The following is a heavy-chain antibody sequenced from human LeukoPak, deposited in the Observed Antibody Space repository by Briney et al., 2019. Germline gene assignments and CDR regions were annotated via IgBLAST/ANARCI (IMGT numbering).Heavy chain of an antibody. D-gene: IGHD1-1*01. CDR2: IRYDGSNK. CDR1: GFTFSNSG. V-gene: IGHV3-30*02. Sequence: PGGSLRLSCAASGFTFSNSGMHWVRQAPGKGLEWVAFIRYDGSNKYYADSVKGRFTISRDNSKNTLYLQMNSLRAEDTAAYYCANSPGGRTGWFPDSWGQGTLVTVSS. CDR3: ANSPGGRTGWFPDS. J-gene: IGHJ4*02.